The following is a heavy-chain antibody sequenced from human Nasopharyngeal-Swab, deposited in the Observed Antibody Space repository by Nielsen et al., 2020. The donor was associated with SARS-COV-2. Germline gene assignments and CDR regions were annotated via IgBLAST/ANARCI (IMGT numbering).Heavy chain of an antibody. Sequence: SETLSLTCAVYGGSFSGYYWSWIRQPPGKGLEWIGEINHSGSTNYNPSLKSRVTISVDTSKNQFSLKLSSVTAADTAVYYCARGRLLLWFGEFPYYFDYWGQGTLVTVSS. J-gene: IGHJ4*02. D-gene: IGHD3-10*01. V-gene: IGHV4-34*01. CDR2: INHSGST. CDR3: ARGRLLLWFGEFPYYFDY. CDR1: GGSFSGYY.